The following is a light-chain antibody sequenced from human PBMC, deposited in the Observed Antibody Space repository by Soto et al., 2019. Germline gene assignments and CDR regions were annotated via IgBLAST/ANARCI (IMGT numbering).Light chain of an antibody. Sequence: EIVMTQSPATLSVSPGERATLSCRASQSVSSNLAWYQQKPGQAPRLLIYGASTRATGIPARFSGSGSGTEFTLTISSLQSEGFAVYYCQQYNKRITFGQGTRLEIK. J-gene: IGKJ5*01. CDR3: QQYNKRIT. CDR1: QSVSSN. CDR2: GAS. V-gene: IGKV3-15*01.